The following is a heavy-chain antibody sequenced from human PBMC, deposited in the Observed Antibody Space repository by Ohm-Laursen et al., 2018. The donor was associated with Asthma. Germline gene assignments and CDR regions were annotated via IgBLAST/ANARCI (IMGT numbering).Heavy chain of an antibody. CDR1: GFTFSTYA. CDR3: AKDRSGTWYGFDY. J-gene: IGHJ4*02. Sequence: SLRLSCSASGFTFSTYAMNWVRQAPGQGLEWVSVISGSGGITYYADSVKGRFTISRDNSQNTLYLHMDSLSAEDTAVYYCAKDRSGTWYGFDYWGQGTLVTVSS. D-gene: IGHD6-13*01. V-gene: IGHV3-23*01. CDR2: ISGSGGIT.